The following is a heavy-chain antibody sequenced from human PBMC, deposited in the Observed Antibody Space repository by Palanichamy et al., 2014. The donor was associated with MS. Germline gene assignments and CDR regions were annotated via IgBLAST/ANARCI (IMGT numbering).Heavy chain of an antibody. D-gene: IGHD6-13*01. Sequence: DVQLVESGGGLIQPGGSLRLSCAASGLSVSSSFMAWVRQAPGRGLEWVSVLYSYGESYYANSVRGRFTISRDSFKNTVYLQLNSLRADDTAVYYCARAGQQLQGYDYWGQGTLVIVSS. CDR3: ARAGQQLQGYDY. CDR1: GLSVSSSF. J-gene: IGHJ4*02. CDR2: LYSYGES. V-gene: IGHV3-53*01.